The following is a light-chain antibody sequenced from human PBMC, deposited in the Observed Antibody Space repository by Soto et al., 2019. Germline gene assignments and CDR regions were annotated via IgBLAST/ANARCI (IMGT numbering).Light chain of an antibody. J-gene: IGLJ2*01. CDR2: EVS. Sequence: QSVLTQPASVSGSPGQSITISCTGTSSDVGGYDYVSWYQHHPGKVPNLIIYEVSKRPSGVSHRFSGSKSGNTASLTISGLQTEDEADYYCSSYTTTRALVFGGGTKLTVL. CDR3: SSYTTTRALV. V-gene: IGLV2-14*01. CDR1: SSDVGGYDY.